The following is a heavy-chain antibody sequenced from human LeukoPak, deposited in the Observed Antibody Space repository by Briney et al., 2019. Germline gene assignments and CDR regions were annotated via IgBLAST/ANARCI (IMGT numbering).Heavy chain of an antibody. CDR1: GFTFSSYG. V-gene: IGHV3-30*03. D-gene: IGHD3-10*01. CDR3: ARHRYYGSGSYSFDY. Sequence: GGSLRLSCAASGFTFSSYGMHWVRQAPGKGLEWVAVISYDGSNKYYADSVKGRFTISRDNSKNTLYLQMNSLRAEDTAMYYCARHRYYGSGSYSFDYWGQGTLVTVSS. CDR2: ISYDGSNK. J-gene: IGHJ4*02.